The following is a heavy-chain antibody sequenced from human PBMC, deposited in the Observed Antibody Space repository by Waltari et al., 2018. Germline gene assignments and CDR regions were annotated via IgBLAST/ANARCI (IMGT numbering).Heavy chain of an antibody. CDR1: GGSISSHY. V-gene: IGHV4-59*11. D-gene: IGHD2-15*01. J-gene: IGHJ3*02. CDR3: ARRIGPWWGGGSLNAFDI. Sequence: QVQLQESGPGLVKPSETLSLTCTVSGGSISSHYWSWIRQPPGKGLEWIGYIYYSGSTNYNPSLKSRVTISVDTSKNQFSLKLSSGTAADTAVYYCARRIGPWWGGGSLNAFDIWGQGTMVTVSS. CDR2: IYYSGST.